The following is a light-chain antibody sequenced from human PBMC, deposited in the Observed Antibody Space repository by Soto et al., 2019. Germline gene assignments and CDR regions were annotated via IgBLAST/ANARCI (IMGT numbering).Light chain of an antibody. CDR2: GAS. V-gene: IGKV3-15*01. Sequence: EIVLTQSPSILSVSPGERATLSCRASQSVSSNLAWYQQKPGQAPRLLIYGASTRATGIPARFSGSRSGTEFTLTISSLQSEDFAVYYCQQYNNWPAITFGQGTRLEIK. CDR3: QQYNNWPAIT. CDR1: QSVSSN. J-gene: IGKJ5*01.